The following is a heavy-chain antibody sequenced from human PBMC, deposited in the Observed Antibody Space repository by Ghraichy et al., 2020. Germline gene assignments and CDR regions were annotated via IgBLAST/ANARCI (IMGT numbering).Heavy chain of an antibody. J-gene: IGHJ6*02. CDR3: ARGYLGDGSGGYYFPPYYYGMDV. CDR1: GGSFSGYY. CDR2: INHRGST. V-gene: IGHV4-34*01. D-gene: IGHD3-10*01. Sequence: SETLSLTCAVYGGSFSGYYWSWIRQPPGKGLEWIGEINHRGSTNYNPSLKSRVTISVDTSKNQFSLKLSSMTAADTAVYYCARGYLGDGSGGYYFPPYYYGMDVWGQGTTVTVSS.